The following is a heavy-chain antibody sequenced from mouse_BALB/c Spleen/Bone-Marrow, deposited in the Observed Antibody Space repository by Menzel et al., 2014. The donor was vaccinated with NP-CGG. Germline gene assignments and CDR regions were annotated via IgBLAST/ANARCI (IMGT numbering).Heavy chain of an antibody. CDR1: GFTFSSYA. CDR2: ISSGGST. D-gene: IGHD1-1*01. Sequence: EVKVVESGGGLVKPGGSLKLSCAASGFTFSSYAMSWVRQTPEKGLEWVASISSGGSTYYPDSVKGRFTISRDNVRNILYLQMSSLRSEDTAMYYCARVTDTFYYGSSYWYFDVWGAGTTVTVSS. J-gene: IGHJ1*01. V-gene: IGHV5-6-5*01. CDR3: ARVTDTFYYGSSYWYFDV.